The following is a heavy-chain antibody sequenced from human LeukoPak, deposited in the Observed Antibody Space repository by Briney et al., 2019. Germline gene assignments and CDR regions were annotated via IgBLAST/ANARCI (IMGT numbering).Heavy chain of an antibody. D-gene: IGHD2-8*01. J-gene: IGHJ5*02. CDR1: GFTLSNYA. V-gene: IGHV3-30*19. CDR2: ITKDGGDK. CDR3: AREPLGYCTSSSCPRWFDP. Sequence: GGSLRLSCAASGFTLSNYAMHWVRQAPGQGLEWVAVITKDGGDKHYADSVKGRFTISRDSSENTLYLQMSSLKAEDTAVYFCAREPLGYCTSSSCPRWFDPRGQGTLVTVSS.